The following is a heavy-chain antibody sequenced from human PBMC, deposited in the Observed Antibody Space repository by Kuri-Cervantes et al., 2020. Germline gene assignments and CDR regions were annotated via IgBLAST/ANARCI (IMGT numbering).Heavy chain of an antibody. V-gene: IGHV3-11*06. CDR2: ISSSSSYI. Sequence: GGSLRLSCAASGFTFSDYYMSWIRQAPGKGLEWVSSISSSSSYIYYADSVKGRFTISRDNAKNSLYLQMNSLRAEDTAVYYCARDLGSGSYYNAHYYYYGMDVWGQGTTVTVSS. D-gene: IGHD3-10*01. CDR3: ARDLGSGSYYNAHYYYYGMDV. J-gene: IGHJ6*02. CDR1: GFTFSDYY.